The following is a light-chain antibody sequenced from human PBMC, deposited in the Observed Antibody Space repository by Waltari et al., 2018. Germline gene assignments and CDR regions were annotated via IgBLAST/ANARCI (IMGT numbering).Light chain of an antibody. CDR2: KAS. Sequence: DIQMTQSPSTLSAFVGDRVTITCRTSESINSWLAWYQEKPGKAPKLLIQKASNLESGVPSRFSGSGSGTEFTLTISSLQADDFATYYCQQYRINPWTFGQGTKVEI. CDR1: ESINSW. V-gene: IGKV1-5*03. CDR3: QQYRINPWT. J-gene: IGKJ1*01.